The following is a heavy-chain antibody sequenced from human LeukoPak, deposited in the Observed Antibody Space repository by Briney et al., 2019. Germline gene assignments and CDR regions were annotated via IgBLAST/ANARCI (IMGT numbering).Heavy chain of an antibody. J-gene: IGHJ5*02. CDR3: AREVPGTQRTPDWFDP. V-gene: IGHV4-59*01. D-gene: IGHD6-19*01. CDR1: GGSISSYY. CDR2: IYYSGST. Sequence: SETLSFTCTVSGGSISSYYWSWIRQPPGKGLEWSGYIYYSGSTNYNPSLKSRVTISVDTSKNQFSLKLSSVTAADTAVYYCAREVPGTQRTPDWFDPWGQGTLVTVSS.